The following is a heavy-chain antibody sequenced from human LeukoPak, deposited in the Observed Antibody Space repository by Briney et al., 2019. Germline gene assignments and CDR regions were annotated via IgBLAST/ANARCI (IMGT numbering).Heavy chain of an antibody. CDR3: ARDPYSGSYGNYYYYFMDV. Sequence: GGSLRLSCAASGFTFDDYAMHWVRQAPGKGLEWVSSIYWNSGRIGYADSVKGRFTISRDNAKNSLYLQMNSLRAEDTAVYYCARDPYSGSYGNYYYYFMDVWGKGTTVTVSS. J-gene: IGHJ6*03. CDR2: IYWNSGRI. CDR1: GFTFDDYA. D-gene: IGHD1-26*01. V-gene: IGHV3-9*01.